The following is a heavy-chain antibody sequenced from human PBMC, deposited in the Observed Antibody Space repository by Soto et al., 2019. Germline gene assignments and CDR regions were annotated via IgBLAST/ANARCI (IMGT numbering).Heavy chain of an antibody. CDR2: INHSGST. V-gene: IGHV4-34*01. Sequence: SETLSLTCAVYGGSFSGYYWSWIRQPPGKGLEWIGEINHSGSTNYNPSLKSRVTISVDTSKNQFSLKLSSVTAADTAVYYCARDDYRDPFDSWGQGTLVPVSS. D-gene: IGHD4-17*01. J-gene: IGHJ4*02. CDR3: ARDDYRDPFDS. CDR1: GGSFSGYY.